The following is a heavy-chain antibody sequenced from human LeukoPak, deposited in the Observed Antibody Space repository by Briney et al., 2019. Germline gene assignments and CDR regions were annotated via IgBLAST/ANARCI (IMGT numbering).Heavy chain of an antibody. CDR2: IKSKTDGGTT. J-gene: IGHJ4*02. V-gene: IGHV3-15*01. D-gene: IGHD2-15*01. Sequence: GGSLRLSCAASGFTFSNAWMSWVRQAPGKGLEWVGRIKSKTDGGTTDYAAPVKGRFTISRDDSKNTLYLQMNSLKTEDTAVYYCYSGIVVVVVAATLLDYWGQGTLVTVSS. CDR1: GFTFSNAW. CDR3: YSGIVVVVVAATLLDY.